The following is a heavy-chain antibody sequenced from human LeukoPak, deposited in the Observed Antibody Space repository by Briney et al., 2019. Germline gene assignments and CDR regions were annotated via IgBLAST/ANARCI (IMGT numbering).Heavy chain of an antibody. CDR1: GGSFSGYY. J-gene: IGHJ4*02. Sequence: SETLSLTCAVYGGSFSGYYWSWIRQPPGKGLEWIGEINHSGSTNYNPSLKSRVTISVDTSKNQFSLKLSSVTAADTAVYYCARDRDSAFDCWGQGTLVTVSS. CDR2: INHSGST. V-gene: IGHV4-34*01. CDR3: ARDRDSAFDC. D-gene: IGHD3-10*01.